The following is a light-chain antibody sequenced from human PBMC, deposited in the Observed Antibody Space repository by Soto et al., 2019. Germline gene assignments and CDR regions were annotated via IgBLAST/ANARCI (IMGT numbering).Light chain of an antibody. CDR2: LNSDGSH. CDR3: RTWGTGIQV. CDR1: SGHSSYA. J-gene: IGLJ3*02. Sequence: QLVLTQSPSASASLGASVKLTCTLSSGHSSYAIAWHQQQPEKGPRYLMKLNSDGSHSKGDGIPDRFSGSSSGAERYLTIPRLQSGDEAAHYCRTWGTGIQVFGGGPKLTVL. V-gene: IGLV4-69*01.